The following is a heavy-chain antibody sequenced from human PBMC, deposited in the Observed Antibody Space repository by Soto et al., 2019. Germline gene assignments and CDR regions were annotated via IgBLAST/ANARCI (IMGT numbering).Heavy chain of an antibody. V-gene: IGHV3-33*01. Sequence: GGSLRLSCAASGFTFSSYGMHWVRQAPGKGLEWVAVIWYDGSNKYYEDSVKGRFTISMDNSKNTLYLQMNSLRSEDTAVYYCARDGSGWNYFHYYYYMDVWGKGTTVTVSS. CDR3: ARDGSGWNYFHYYYYMDV. J-gene: IGHJ6*03. CDR2: IWYDGSNK. CDR1: GFTFSSYG. D-gene: IGHD1-7*01.